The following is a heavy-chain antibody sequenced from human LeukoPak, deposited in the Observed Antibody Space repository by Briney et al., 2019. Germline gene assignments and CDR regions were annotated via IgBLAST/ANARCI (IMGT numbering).Heavy chain of an antibody. D-gene: IGHD3-3*01. CDR2: IIPIFGIA. V-gene: IGHV1-69*04. CDR1: GGTFSSYA. J-gene: IGHJ5*02. Sequence: SVKVSCKASGGTFSSYAISWVRQAPGQELEWMGRIIPIFGIANYAQKFQGRVTITADKSTSTAYMELSSLRSEDTAVYYCARVVTPRILRFLEWRGEDWFDPWGQGTLVTVSS. CDR3: ARVVTPRILRFLEWRGEDWFDP.